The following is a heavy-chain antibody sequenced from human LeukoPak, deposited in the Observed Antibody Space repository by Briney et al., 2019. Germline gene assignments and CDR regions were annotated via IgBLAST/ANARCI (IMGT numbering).Heavy chain of an antibody. CDR2: TYPDDSDT. V-gene: IGHV5-51*01. D-gene: IGHD3-16*01. CDR1: GYSFRTYW. Sequence: GESLKISCKASGYSFRTYWIGWVRQMPGKGLEWMGITYPDDSDTRYSPSFQGQVTISADKSISSAYLQWRSLKASDTAMYYCARLVGMTTFVDYWGQGTLVIVSS. J-gene: IGHJ4*02. CDR3: ARLVGMTTFVDY.